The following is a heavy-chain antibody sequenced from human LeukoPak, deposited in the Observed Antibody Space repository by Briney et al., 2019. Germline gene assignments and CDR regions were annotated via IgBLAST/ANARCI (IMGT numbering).Heavy chain of an antibody. D-gene: IGHD5-24*01. V-gene: IGHV3-23*01. J-gene: IGHJ3*02. CDR3: AKDLDGYGGLRGDAFDI. CDR1: GFTFNSYA. Sequence: AGGSLSLVRPPSGFTFNSYALSWVRQPAGRGLGWDSAVSVVGSSTYYADSVKGRFTISRDNSKNTVYLQMNSLRVEDTAVYYCAKDLDGYGGLRGDAFDIWGQGTMVIVSS. CDR2: VSVVGSST.